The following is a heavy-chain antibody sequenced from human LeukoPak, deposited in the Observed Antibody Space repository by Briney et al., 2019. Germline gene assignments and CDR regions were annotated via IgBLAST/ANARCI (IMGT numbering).Heavy chain of an antibody. V-gene: IGHV4-61*01. CDR3: ATDYSNFYGMDV. J-gene: IGHJ6*02. CDR1: GGSVNSGSYF. Sequence: PSETLSLTCTVSGGSVNSGSYFWSWFRQPPGRGLEWIGYIQNSATTNYNPSLESRVTILVDSSKDQFSLRVTSVTAADTAVYYCATDYSNFYGMDVWGQGTTVTVSS. CDR2: IQNSATT. D-gene: IGHD4-11*01.